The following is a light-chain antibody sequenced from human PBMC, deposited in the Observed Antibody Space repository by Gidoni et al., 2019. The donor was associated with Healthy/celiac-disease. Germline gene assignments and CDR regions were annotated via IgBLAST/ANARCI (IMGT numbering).Light chain of an antibody. CDR2: GAS. Sequence: DIVLTQSPGTLSFSPGRRATLSCRANQTVSSSYLDWYQQKPGQAPRLLIYGASSRATGIPDRFSGSGSGTDFTLTISRLEPEDFAVYYCQQEFTFGPGTKVDIK. CDR3: QQEFT. V-gene: IGKV3-20*01. CDR1: QTVSSSY. J-gene: IGKJ3*01.